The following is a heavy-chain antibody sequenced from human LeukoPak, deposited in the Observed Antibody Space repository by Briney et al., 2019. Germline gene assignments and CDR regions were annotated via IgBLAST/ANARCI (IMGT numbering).Heavy chain of an antibody. CDR3: ARAEAAAGTDRLGYYYYYGMDV. D-gene: IGHD6-13*01. CDR2: IYHSGSA. J-gene: IGHJ6*02. Sequence: PSETLSLTCAVSGGSISSSNWWSWVRQPPGKGLEWIGEIYHSGSANYNPSLKSRVTISVDTSKNQFSLKLSSVTAADTAVYYCARAEAAAGTDRLGYYYYYGMDVWGQGTTVTVSS. V-gene: IGHV4-4*02. CDR1: GGSISSSNW.